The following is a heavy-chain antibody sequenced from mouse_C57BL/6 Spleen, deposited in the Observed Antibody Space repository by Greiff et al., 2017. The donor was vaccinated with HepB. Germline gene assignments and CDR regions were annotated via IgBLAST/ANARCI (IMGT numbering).Heavy chain of an antibody. Sequence: EVQVVESGGGLVKPGGSLKLSCAASGFTFSSYTMSWVRQTPEKRLEWVATISGGGGNTYYPDSVKGRFTISRDNAKHTLYLQMSSLRSEDTALYYCARHGTTVVDWYFDVWGTGTTVTVSS. D-gene: IGHD1-1*01. J-gene: IGHJ1*03. V-gene: IGHV5-9*01. CDR2: ISGGGGNT. CDR3: ARHGTTVVDWYFDV. CDR1: GFTFSSYT.